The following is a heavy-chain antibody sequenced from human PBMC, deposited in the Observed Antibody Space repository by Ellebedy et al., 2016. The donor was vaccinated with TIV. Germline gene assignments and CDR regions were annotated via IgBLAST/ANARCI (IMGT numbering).Heavy chain of an antibody. J-gene: IGHJ5*02. V-gene: IGHV1-24*01. CDR2: FDPEDGET. CDR3: ATADPYSSRTFDP. Sequence: AASVKVSCKVSGYTLTELSMHWVRQAPGKGLEWMGGFDPEDGETIYAQKFQGRVTMTEDTSTDTAYMELSSLRSEDTAVYYCATADPYSSRTFDPWGQGTLVTVSS. D-gene: IGHD6-13*01. CDR1: GYTLTELS.